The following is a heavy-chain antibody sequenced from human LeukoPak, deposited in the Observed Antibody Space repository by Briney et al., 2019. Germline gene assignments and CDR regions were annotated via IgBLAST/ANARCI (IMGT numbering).Heavy chain of an antibody. Sequence: SETLSLTCTVSGGSISSYYWSWIRQPPGKGLEWIGYIYYSGSTNYNPSLKSRVTISVDTSKNQFSLRLSSVTAADTAVYYCAGGKKYSSSWYRVYYYMDVWDKGTTVTVSS. J-gene: IGHJ6*03. V-gene: IGHV4-59*12. CDR1: GGSISSYY. D-gene: IGHD6-13*01. CDR2: IYYSGST. CDR3: AGGKKYSSSWYRVYYYMDV.